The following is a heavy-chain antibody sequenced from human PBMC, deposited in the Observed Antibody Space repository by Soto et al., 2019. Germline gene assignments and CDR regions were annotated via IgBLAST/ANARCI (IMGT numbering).Heavy chain of an antibody. CDR3: ARHSTGSGWYGSGNWFDP. V-gene: IGHV4-39*01. CDR2: IYYSGST. D-gene: IGHD6-19*01. J-gene: IGHJ5*02. Sequence: SETLSLTCTVSGGSISSSSYYWGWIRQPPGKGLERIGSIYYSGSTYYNPSLKSRVTISVDTSKNQFSLKLSSVTAADTAVYYCARHSTGSGWYGSGNWFDPWGQGTLVTVSS. CDR1: GGSISSSSYY.